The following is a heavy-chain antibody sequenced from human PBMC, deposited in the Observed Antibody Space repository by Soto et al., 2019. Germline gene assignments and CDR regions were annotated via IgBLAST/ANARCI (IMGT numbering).Heavy chain of an antibody. V-gene: IGHV1-69*01. CDR3: ARGGDTMIVVDDAFDI. CDR1: GGTFSSYA. Sequence: QVQLVQSGAEVKKPGSSVKVSCKASGGTFSSYAISWVRQAPGQGLEWMGGIIPIFGTANYAQKIQGRVTITAYESTSTAYMELSSLRSEDTAVYYCARGGDTMIVVDDAFDIWGQGTMVTVSS. J-gene: IGHJ3*02. D-gene: IGHD3-22*01. CDR2: IIPIFGTA.